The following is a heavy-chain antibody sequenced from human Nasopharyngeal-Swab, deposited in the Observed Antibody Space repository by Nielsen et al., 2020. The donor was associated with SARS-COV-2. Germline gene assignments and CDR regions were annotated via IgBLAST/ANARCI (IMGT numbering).Heavy chain of an antibody. CDR2: ISGSGGST. Sequence: GESLKISCAASGFTFSSYAMSWVRQAPGKVLEWVSAISGSGGSTYYADSVKGRFTISRDNSKNTLYLQMNSLRAEDTAVYYCAKVPSGWYSALWYWGQGTLVTVAS. D-gene: IGHD6-19*01. CDR3: AKVPSGWYSALWY. J-gene: IGHJ4*02. CDR1: GFTFSSYA. V-gene: IGHV3-23*01.